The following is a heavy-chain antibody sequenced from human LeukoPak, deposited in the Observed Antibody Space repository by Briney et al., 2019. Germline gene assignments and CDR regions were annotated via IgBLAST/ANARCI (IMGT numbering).Heavy chain of an antibody. V-gene: IGHV1-69*05. CDR3: ARGGYSYGTKLYYFDY. Sequence: ASVKVSXKASGYTFTSYDISWVRQAPGQGLEWMGRIIPIFGTANYAQKFQGRVTITTDESTSTAYMELSSLRSEDTAVYYCARGGYSYGTKLYYFDYWGQGTLVTVSS. CDR2: IIPIFGTA. D-gene: IGHD5-18*01. CDR1: GYTFTSYD. J-gene: IGHJ4*02.